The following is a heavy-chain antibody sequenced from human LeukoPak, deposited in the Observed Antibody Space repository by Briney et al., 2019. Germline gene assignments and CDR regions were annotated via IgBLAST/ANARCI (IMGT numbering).Heavy chain of an antibody. J-gene: IGHJ4*02. CDR3: ARDGWVL. D-gene: IGHD1-26*01. CDR2: ISSNGGST. CDR1: GFTFSSYA. V-gene: IGHV3-64*01. Sequence: PGGSLRLSCAASGFTFSSYAMHWVRHAPGKGLEYVSAISSNGGSTYYANSVKGRFTISRDNSKNTLYLQMGSLRAEDMAVYYCARDGWVLWGQGTLVTVSS.